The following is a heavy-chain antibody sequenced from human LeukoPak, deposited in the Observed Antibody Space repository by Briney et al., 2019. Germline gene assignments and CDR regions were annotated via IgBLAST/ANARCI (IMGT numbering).Heavy chain of an antibody. D-gene: IGHD2-2*01. Sequence: GGSLRLSCAASGFTFSSYAMSWVRQAPGKGLEWVSAISGSGGSTYYADSVKGRFIISRDNSKNTLYLQMNSLRAEDTAVYYCAKDQRIVVVPAAPPDAFDIWGQGTMVTVSS. J-gene: IGHJ3*02. CDR1: GFTFSSYA. V-gene: IGHV3-23*01. CDR2: ISGSGGST. CDR3: AKDQRIVVVPAAPPDAFDI.